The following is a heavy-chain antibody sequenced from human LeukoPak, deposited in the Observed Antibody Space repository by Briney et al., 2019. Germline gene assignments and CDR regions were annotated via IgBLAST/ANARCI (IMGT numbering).Heavy chain of an antibody. D-gene: IGHD6-6*01. Sequence: GGSLRLSCAASGFTFSGYEMNWVRQAPGKGLEGVSCISSSGSTIYYADSVKGGFTISRDNEKNSLYLQMNSLRAEDTAVYYCALWKYGNSPLDFWGQGTLVTVSS. V-gene: IGHV3-48*03. CDR2: ISSSGSTI. CDR3: ALWKYGNSPLDF. J-gene: IGHJ4*02. CDR1: GFTFSGYE.